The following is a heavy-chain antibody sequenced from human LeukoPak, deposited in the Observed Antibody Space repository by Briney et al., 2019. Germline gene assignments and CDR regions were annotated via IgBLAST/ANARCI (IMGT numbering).Heavy chain of an antibody. CDR3: ARDQNGYRGVYYFDY. Sequence: GGSLRLSCAASGFTFSDYYMSWIRQAPGKGLEWVSYISSSGSTIYCADSVKGRFTISRDNAKNSLYLQMNSLRAEDTAVYYCARDQNGYRGVYYFDYWGQGTLVTVSS. CDR1: GFTFSDYY. D-gene: IGHD5-24*01. V-gene: IGHV3-11*01. CDR2: ISSSGSTI. J-gene: IGHJ4*02.